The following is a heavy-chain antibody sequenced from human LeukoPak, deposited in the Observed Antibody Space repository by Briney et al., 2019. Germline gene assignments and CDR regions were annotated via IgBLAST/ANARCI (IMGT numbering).Heavy chain of an antibody. Sequence: ASVKVSCKASGYTFSSYGISWVRQAPGQGLEWMGWTSACNGNTNYAQMVQGRVTMTTDTSTSTAYMEVRSLRSDDTAMYYCARDVGDIVTIPAAISVPWGQGTLVTVSS. CDR2: TSACNGNT. V-gene: IGHV1-18*01. D-gene: IGHD2-2*01. CDR1: GYTFSSYG. J-gene: IGHJ5*02. CDR3: ARDVGDIVTIPAAISVP.